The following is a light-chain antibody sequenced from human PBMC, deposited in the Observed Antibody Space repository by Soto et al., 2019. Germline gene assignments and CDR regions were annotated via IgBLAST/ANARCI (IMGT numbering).Light chain of an antibody. Sequence: EIVLTQSPGTLSLSPGERATLSCRASQSVSSSYLAWYQQKPGQAPRLLIYGASSRATGIPDRFSGSGSGTDFTLTISRLEPEEGAVYYCQKYGSSPPLTFGGGTTVDIK. V-gene: IGKV3-20*01. J-gene: IGKJ4*01. CDR3: QKYGSSPPLT. CDR2: GAS. CDR1: QSVSSSY.